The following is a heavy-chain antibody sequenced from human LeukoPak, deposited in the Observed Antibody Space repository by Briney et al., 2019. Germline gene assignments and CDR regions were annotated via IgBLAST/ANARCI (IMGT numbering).Heavy chain of an antibody. CDR1: GFTFSRYG. CDR3: ARWNGDFLTGYYLDD. Sequence: GGSLRLSCAASGFTFSRYGMHWVRQAPGKGLESLALISDDGSKKYYADSVKGQFTISRDDSKNTLYLQMSSLRAEDTAMYYCARWNGDFLTGYYLDDWGQGTLVTVSS. D-gene: IGHD3/OR15-3a*01. V-gene: IGHV3-30*03. J-gene: IGHJ4*02. CDR2: ISDDGSKK.